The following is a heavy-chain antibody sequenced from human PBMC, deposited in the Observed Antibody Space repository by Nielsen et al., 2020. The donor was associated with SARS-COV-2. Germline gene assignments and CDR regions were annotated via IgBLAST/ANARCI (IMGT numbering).Heavy chain of an antibody. CDR1: GGSISSSSYY. Sequence: GSLRLSCTASGGSISSSSYYWGRIRQPPGKGLEWIGSIYYSGSTYYNPSLKSRVTISVDTSKNQFSLKLSSVTAADTAVYYCARDYGNYGPGWWFDSWGQGTLVTVSS. D-gene: IGHD4-11*01. CDR2: IYYSGST. CDR3: ARDYGNYGPGWWFDS. V-gene: IGHV4-39*01. J-gene: IGHJ5*01.